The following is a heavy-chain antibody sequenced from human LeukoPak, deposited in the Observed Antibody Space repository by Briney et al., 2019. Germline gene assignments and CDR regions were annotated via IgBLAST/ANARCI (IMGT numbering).Heavy chain of an antibody. J-gene: IGHJ1*01. CDR3: TRAGEGYCTNGVCHGRFQH. CDR1: GFTFGDYA. V-gene: IGHV3-49*04. D-gene: IGHD2-8*01. CDR2: IRSKAYGGTT. Sequence: PGRSLRLSCTASGFTFGDYAMSWVRQAPGKGLEWVGFIRSKAYGGTTEYAASVKGRFTISRDDSKSIAYLQMNSLKTEDTAVYYCTRAGEGYCTNGVCHGRFQHWGQGTLVTVSS.